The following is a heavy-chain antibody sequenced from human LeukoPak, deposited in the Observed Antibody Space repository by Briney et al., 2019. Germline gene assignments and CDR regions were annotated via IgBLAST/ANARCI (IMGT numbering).Heavy chain of an antibody. D-gene: IGHD2-15*01. CDR1: GYTFTGYY. CDR2: IKPNSGGT. Sequence: ASVKVSCKASGYTFTGYYMHWVRQAPGQGLEWMGWIKPNSGGTNYAQKLQGRVTMTRHTSISTASMELSGLRSDDTAVYYCARDGDIVVVVAATNFDYWGQGTLVTVSS. V-gene: IGHV1-2*02. CDR3: ARDGDIVVVVAATNFDY. J-gene: IGHJ4*02.